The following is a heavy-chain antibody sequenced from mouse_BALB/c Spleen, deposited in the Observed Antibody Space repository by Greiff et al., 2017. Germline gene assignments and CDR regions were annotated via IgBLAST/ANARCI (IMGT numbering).Heavy chain of an antibody. D-gene: IGHD1-1*01. V-gene: IGHV14-1*02. CDR1: GFNIKDYY. Sequence: EVQLQQSGAELVRPGALVKLSCKASGFNIKDYYMHWVKQRPEQGLEWIGWIDPENGNTIYDPKFQGKASITADTSSNTAYQQLSSLTSEDTAVYYCAGYGSSFAYWGQGTLVTVSA. CDR3: AGYGSSFAY. J-gene: IGHJ3*01. CDR2: IDPENGNT.